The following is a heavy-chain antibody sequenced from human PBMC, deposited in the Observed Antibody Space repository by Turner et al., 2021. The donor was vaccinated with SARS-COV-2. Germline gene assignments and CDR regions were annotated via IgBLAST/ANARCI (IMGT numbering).Heavy chain of an antibody. Sequence: QLQLHASGPGLVKPSETLSLTCTVAGGPIRSSSYYWGWLRQPRGKGLEWIGIIYISGRTYYTQSLKSRVTISVDTSKSKSSLKLSTVTAEDTAVYYCARHWEVAAAAYLARFDHWGQGTLVTVSS. D-gene: IGHD6-13*01. J-gene: IGHJ5*02. CDR1: GGPIRSSSYY. CDR3: ARHWEVAAAAYLARFDH. CDR2: IYISGRT. V-gene: IGHV4-39*01.